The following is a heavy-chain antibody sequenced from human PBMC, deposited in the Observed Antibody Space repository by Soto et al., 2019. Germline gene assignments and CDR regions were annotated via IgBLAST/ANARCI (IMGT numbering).Heavy chain of an antibody. V-gene: IGHV3-23*01. D-gene: IGHD3-22*01. CDR2: ISGSGDST. CDR1: GFTFSSYA. Sequence: GGSLRLSCAASGFTFSSYAMSWVRQAPGKGLEWVSTISGSGDSTYYADSVRGRFTISRDNSKNTLYLQMNSLRAEDTALYYCYGNFYDSTGYYSDYWGQGTLVTVSS. CDR3: YGNFYDSTGYYSDY. J-gene: IGHJ4*02.